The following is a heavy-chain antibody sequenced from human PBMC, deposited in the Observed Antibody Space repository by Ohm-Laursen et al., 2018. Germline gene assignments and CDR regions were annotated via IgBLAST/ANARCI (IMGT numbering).Heavy chain of an antibody. Sequence: TLSLTCTVSGGSISSGGFYWSWIRQHPGQGLEWIAYMYHNKTTYYNPSLKSPVIISVDTSKNQFSLKLGSVTAADTALYYCARIESDSGGYWYFGMDVWGQGTTVTVSS. CDR2: MYHNKTT. CDR1: GGSISSGGFY. J-gene: IGHJ6*02. D-gene: IGHD3-22*01. CDR3: ARIESDSGGYWYFGMDV. V-gene: IGHV4-31*01.